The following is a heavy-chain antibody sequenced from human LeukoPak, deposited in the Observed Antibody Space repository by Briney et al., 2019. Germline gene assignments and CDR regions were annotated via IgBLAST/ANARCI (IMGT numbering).Heavy chain of an antibody. CDR3: ANGGYGAYYFDC. J-gene: IGHJ4*02. D-gene: IGHD5-12*01. V-gene: IGHV3-7*01. CDR1: GFTFSSYW. Sequence: GGSLRLSCAGSGFTFSSYWMSWVRQAPGKGLEWVANIKQDGSEKYYVDSVKGRFTISRDNAKNSLYLQMNSLRAEDTAVYYCANGGYGAYYFDCWGQGTLVTVSS. CDR2: IKQDGSEK.